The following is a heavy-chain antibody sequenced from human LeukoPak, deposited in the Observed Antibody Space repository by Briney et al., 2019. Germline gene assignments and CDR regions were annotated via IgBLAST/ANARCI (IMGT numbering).Heavy chain of an antibody. V-gene: IGHV3-30*02. CDR3: AKDQCTRTSCDGYPGH. CDR1: GLTFSSYG. CDR2: IHFDGSTK. D-gene: IGHD2-2*01. J-gene: IGHJ4*02. Sequence: TAGSLRLSCAASGLTFSSYGMHWVRQAPGKGLEWVAFIHFDGSTKYSGDSVKGRFTVSRDNSKNTLYLQMNSLRPEDTAVYYCAKDQCTRTSCDGYPGHWGQGTLVTVSS.